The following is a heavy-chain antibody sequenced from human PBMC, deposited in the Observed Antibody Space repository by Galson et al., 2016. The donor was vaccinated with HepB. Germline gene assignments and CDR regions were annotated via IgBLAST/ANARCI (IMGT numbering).Heavy chain of an antibody. Sequence: SLRLSCAASGFTFTSFAVNWFRQAPGKGLEWVSGISGSGGNTYFADSVKGRFTISRDNSKNTVDLQMNSLRAEDTAVYYCAGSYSGRKGASDIWGQGTMVTVSS. D-gene: IGHD1-26*01. CDR2: ISGSGGNT. CDR3: AGSYSGRKGASDI. J-gene: IGHJ3*02. V-gene: IGHV3-23*01. CDR1: GFTFTSFA.